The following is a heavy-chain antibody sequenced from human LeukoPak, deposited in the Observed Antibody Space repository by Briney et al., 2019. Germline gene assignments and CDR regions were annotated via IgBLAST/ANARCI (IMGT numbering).Heavy chain of an antibody. Sequence: ASVKVSCKASGYTFTSYGISWVRQAPGQGLEWMGGIISIFGTTNYAQKFQGRVTITADESTSTVYMELSSLRSEDTGVYYCARDVTGYSLSSGYWGQGTLVTVTS. D-gene: IGHD3-9*01. CDR1: GYTFTSYG. CDR3: ARDVTGYSLSSGY. V-gene: IGHV1-69*13. J-gene: IGHJ4*02. CDR2: IISIFGTT.